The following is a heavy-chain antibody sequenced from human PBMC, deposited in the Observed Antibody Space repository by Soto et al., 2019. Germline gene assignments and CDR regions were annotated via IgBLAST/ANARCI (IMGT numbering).Heavy chain of an antibody. CDR3: ARGGNRYSNTASGVGGFDF. CDR2: IYYTGTT. CDR1: GVSISSSY. J-gene: IGHJ4*02. Sequence: SETLSLTCTVSGVSISSSYWSWIRQSPGTGLEWTGYIYYTGTTNYNPSLKRRVTISLDTAKNQFSLNVNPLTTADTAVYFCARGGNRYSNTASGVGGFDFWGQGTLVTVSS. D-gene: IGHD5-12*01. V-gene: IGHV4-59*01.